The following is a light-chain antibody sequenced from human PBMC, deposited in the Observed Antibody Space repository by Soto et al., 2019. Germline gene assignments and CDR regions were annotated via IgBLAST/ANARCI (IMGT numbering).Light chain of an antibody. J-gene: IGKJ4*01. CDR3: QQYYSYPRT. V-gene: IGKV1-8*01. Sequence: AIRMTQSPSLLSASTGDRVTITCRASQGISSYLAWYQQKPGKAPKLLIYAASTLQSGVPSRFSGSGSGTDFTLTISCLQSEDFATYYCQQYYSYPRTFGGGTKVEIK. CDR2: AAS. CDR1: QGISSY.